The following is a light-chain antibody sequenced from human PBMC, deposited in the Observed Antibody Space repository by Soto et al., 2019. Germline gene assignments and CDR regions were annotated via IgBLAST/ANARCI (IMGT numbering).Light chain of an antibody. V-gene: IGKV1-6*01. J-gene: IGKJ1*01. CDR1: QGIRND. Sequence: AIQMTQSPSSLSASVGGRVAMTCRASQGIRNDLALYQQKPGKAPKLLIYGASNLQSGVPSRFSGSGSDTDFSLTISSLQPEDCAIYYCLQDYSYPRTFVLGTRVDSK. CDR3: LQDYSYPRT. CDR2: GAS.